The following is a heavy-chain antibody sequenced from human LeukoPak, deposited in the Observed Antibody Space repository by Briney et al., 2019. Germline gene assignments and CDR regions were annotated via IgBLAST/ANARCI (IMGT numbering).Heavy chain of an antibody. V-gene: IGHV3-23*01. J-gene: IGHJ4*02. CDR1: GFTFSSYA. CDR2: ISGSGGST. Sequence: GGSLRLSCAASGFTFSSYAMSWVRQAPGKGLEWVSAISGSGGSTYYADSVKGRFTISRDNSKNTLYLQMNSLGAEDTAVYYCAKGDSSGWYLLSYFDYWGQGTLVTVSS. D-gene: IGHD6-19*01. CDR3: AKGDSSGWYLLSYFDY.